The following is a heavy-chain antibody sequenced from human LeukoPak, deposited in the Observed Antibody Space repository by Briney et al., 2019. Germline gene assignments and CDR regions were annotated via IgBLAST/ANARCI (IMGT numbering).Heavy chain of an antibody. CDR3: ARAGMTTVTTSPKY. J-gene: IGHJ4*02. Sequence: GGSLRLSCAASGFTFDDYAMHWVRHAPGKGLEWVSGICWNSGSIGYADSVKGRFTISRDNAENSLYLQMNSLRAEDTAVYYCARAGMTTVTTSPKYWGQGTLVTVSS. CDR2: ICWNSGSI. V-gene: IGHV3-9*01. CDR1: GFTFDDYA. D-gene: IGHD4-17*01.